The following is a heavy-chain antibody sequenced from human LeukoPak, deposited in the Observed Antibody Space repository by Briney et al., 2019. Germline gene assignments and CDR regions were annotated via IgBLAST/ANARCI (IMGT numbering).Heavy chain of an antibody. J-gene: IGHJ6*03. CDR2: IYYSGST. Sequence: PSETLSLTCTVSGGSISSYYWNWIRQPPGKGLEWIGYIYYSGSTNYNPSLKSRVTISVDTSKNQFSLKLSSVTAADTAVYYCARDGSSRLGVLYYMDVWGKGTTVTVSS. CDR1: GGSISSYY. CDR3: ARDGSSRLGVLYYMDV. D-gene: IGHD2-15*01. V-gene: IGHV4-59*01.